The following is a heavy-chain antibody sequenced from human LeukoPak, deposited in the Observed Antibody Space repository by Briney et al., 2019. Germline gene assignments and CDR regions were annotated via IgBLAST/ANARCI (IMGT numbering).Heavy chain of an antibody. Sequence: SETLSLTCAVSGGSISSGGYSWSWIRQPPGKGLEWIGYIYHSGSTYYNPSLKSRVTISVDTSKNQFSLKLSSVTAADTAVYYCARQRLYCGGDCYNLAFDIWGQGTMVTVSS. J-gene: IGHJ3*02. CDR2: IYHSGST. V-gene: IGHV4-30-2*01. CDR3: ARQRLYCGGDCYNLAFDI. D-gene: IGHD2-21*01. CDR1: GGSISSGGYS.